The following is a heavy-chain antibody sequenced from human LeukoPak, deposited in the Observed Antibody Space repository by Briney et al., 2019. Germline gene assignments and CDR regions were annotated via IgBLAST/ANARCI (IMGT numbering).Heavy chain of an antibody. J-gene: IGHJ4*02. D-gene: IGHD3-3*02. CDR2: IKQDGSEK. Sequence: GGSLRLSCAASGFTLSSYWMSWARQAPGKGLEWVANIKQDGSEKYYVDSVKGRFTISRDNAKNSLYLQMNSLRAEDTAVYYCGRIALAGFDYWGQGTLVTVSS. CDR3: GRIALAGFDY. CDR1: GFTLSSYW. V-gene: IGHV3-7*01.